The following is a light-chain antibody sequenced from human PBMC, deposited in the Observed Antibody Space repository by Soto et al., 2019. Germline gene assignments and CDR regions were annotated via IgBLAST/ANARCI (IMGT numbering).Light chain of an antibody. CDR3: QQYNNWYT. J-gene: IGKJ2*01. Sequence: EVVLTQSPVTLSVSPGERATLSCRASQSVSNNLAWYQQKPGQAPRLLIYGASTRATGIPARFSGSGSGTEFTLTISSLQSEAFAVYYCQQYNNWYTFGQGTKLEIK. CDR1: QSVSNN. CDR2: GAS. V-gene: IGKV3-15*01.